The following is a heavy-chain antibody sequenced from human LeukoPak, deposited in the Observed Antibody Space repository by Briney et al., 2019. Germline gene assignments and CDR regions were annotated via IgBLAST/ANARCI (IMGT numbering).Heavy chain of an antibody. CDR2: ISGSAHKI. Sequence: GGSLRLSCVASGITFSNYAVSWVRQAPEKGLDWVSVISGSAHKIRYADSVKGRFTISRHNSENIVYLQMNNLRVEDTAVYYCAGRVTGYSSGYVHWGQGTLVTVSS. CDR1: GITFSNYA. CDR3: AGRVTGYSSGYVH. D-gene: IGHD5-18*01. V-gene: IGHV3-23*01. J-gene: IGHJ4*02.